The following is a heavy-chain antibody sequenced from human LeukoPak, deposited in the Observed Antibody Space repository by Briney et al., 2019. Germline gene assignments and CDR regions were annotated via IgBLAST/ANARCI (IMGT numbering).Heavy chain of an antibody. D-gene: IGHD5-24*01. J-gene: IGHJ4*02. CDR1: GGSISSYY. V-gene: IGHV4-59*01. CDR3: ARDREGGIDY. CDR2: IYYSGST. Sequence: PSEILSLTCTVSGGSISSYYWSWIRQPPGKGLEWIGYIYYSGSTNYNPSLKSRVTISVDTSKNQFSLKLSSVTAADTAVYYCARDREGGIDYWGQGTLVTVSS.